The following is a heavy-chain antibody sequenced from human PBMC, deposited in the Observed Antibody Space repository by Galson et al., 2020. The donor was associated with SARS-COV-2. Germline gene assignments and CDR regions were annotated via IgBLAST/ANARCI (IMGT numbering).Heavy chain of an antibody. Sequence: ASETLSLTCTVSGDSISSSTYYWGWIRQPPGKGLEWIGSIIHSGRTFYNQSLKSRVTISVDTSKNQFSLRLSSVTAADTAIYYCASIRYYDSSGYYYLFDYCGQGTLVTVSS. D-gene: IGHD3-22*01. CDR3: ASIRYYDSSGYYYLFDY. J-gene: IGHJ4*02. CDR2: IIHSGRT. CDR1: GDSISSSTYY. V-gene: IGHV4-39*07.